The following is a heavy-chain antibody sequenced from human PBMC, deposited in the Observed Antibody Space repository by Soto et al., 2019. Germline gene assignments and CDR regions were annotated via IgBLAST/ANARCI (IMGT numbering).Heavy chain of an antibody. Sequence: SETLSLTCTVSGDSISSTDYYWSWIRQTPGKGLEWIGHIFYSGTTYYNPALKSRLTISVDTSKNHFSLSLTSVTAADTSGYYCASDLWVEPELYYYGMDVWGQGTTVTVSS. V-gene: IGHV4-30-4*01. CDR1: GDSISSTDYY. J-gene: IGHJ6*02. CDR3: ASDLWVEPELYYYGMDV. CDR2: IFYSGTT. D-gene: IGHD1-1*01.